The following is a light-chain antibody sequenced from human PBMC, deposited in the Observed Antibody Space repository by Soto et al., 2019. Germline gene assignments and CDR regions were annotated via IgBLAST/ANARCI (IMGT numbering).Light chain of an antibody. CDR3: SSYTSSSIDYV. V-gene: IGLV2-14*01. CDR2: EVS. J-gene: IGLJ1*01. CDR1: SSDVGGYNY. Sequence: QSALTQPASVSGSPGQSITISCTGTSSDVGGYNYVSWYQQHPGKAPKLMIYEVSNRTSGVSNRFSGSKSGNTASLTISGLKAEDEADYYCSSYTSSSIDYVFGTGTKLTVL.